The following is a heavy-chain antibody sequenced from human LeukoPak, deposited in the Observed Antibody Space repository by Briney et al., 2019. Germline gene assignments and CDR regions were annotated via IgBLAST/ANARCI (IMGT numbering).Heavy chain of an antibody. J-gene: IGHJ5*02. CDR2: IYTSGST. Sequence: SETLSLTCTVSGGSISSYYWTWIRQPAGKGLEWIGRIYTSGSTNYNPSLKSRVTISVDTSKNQFSLKLSSVTAADTAVYYCARDSLYGSGSYSYNPSNWFDPWGQGTLVTVSS. CDR3: ARDSLYGSGSYSYNPSNWFDP. CDR1: GGSISSYY. V-gene: IGHV4-4*07. D-gene: IGHD3-10*01.